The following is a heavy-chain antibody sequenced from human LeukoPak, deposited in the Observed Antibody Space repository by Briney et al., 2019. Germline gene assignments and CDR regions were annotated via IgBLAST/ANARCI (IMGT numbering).Heavy chain of an antibody. CDR3: ARDRGYCGGDCYGRRVGAFDI. V-gene: IGHV4-30-4*08. Sequence: SETLSLTCTVSGDSISSGGYYWSWIRQHPGKGLEWIGYIYYSGSTYYNPSLKSRVTISVDTSKNQFSLKLSSVTAADTAVYYCARDRGYCGGDCYGRRVGAFDIWGQGTMVTVSS. CDR1: GDSISSGGYY. CDR2: IYYSGST. J-gene: IGHJ3*02. D-gene: IGHD2-21*02.